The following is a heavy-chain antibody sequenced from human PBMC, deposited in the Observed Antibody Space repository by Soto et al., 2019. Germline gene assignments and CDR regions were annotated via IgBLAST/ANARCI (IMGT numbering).Heavy chain of an antibody. CDR2: ISSSSSTI. J-gene: IGHJ6*02. Sequence: PGGSTRLSCAASGFTFSSYSMNWVRQAPGKGLEWVSCISSSSSTIYYADSVKGRFTISRDNAKNSLYLQMNSLRDEDTAVYYCARAYCSGGSCFYGMDVRGQGTTVTVSS. CDR1: GFTFSSYS. D-gene: IGHD2-15*01. V-gene: IGHV3-48*02. CDR3: ARAYCSGGSCFYGMDV.